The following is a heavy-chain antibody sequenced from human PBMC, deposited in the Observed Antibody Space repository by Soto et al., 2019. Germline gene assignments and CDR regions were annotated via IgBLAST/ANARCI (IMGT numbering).Heavy chain of an antibody. CDR3: TRAPRGGS. CDR1: GYTFTSFP. V-gene: IGHV1-3*01. J-gene: IGHJ1*01. Sequence: ASVKVSCKASGYTFTSFPIHWVRQAPGQRLEWMGWINADNGDTKYSQKFQGRVTVTRDTSASTAYMELLSLTYEDTAVYYCTRAPRGGSWGQGTLVTVSS. D-gene: IGHD2-15*01. CDR2: INADNGDT.